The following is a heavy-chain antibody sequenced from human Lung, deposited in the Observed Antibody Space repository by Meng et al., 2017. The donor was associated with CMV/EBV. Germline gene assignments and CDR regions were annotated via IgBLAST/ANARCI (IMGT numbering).Heavy chain of an antibody. J-gene: IGHJ4*02. CDR3: ARGGTQTSSWAFFDY. V-gene: IGHV4-59*01. CDR1: GGSISIYY. CDR2: IHHSGNT. Sequence: GSLRLXCTLSGGSISIYYWSWIRQPPGKGLECIGYIHHSGNTDYNPSLRSRVTVSLDTSNNQFSLRLRAMTAADRAVYYGARGGTQTSSWAFFDYWGRGTLAPSPQ. D-gene: IGHD6-13*01.